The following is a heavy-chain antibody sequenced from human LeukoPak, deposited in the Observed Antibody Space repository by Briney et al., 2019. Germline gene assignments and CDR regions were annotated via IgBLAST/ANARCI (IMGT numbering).Heavy chain of an antibody. J-gene: IGHJ6*03. D-gene: IGHD2-15*01. CDR3: AKEGCSGGSCYSYYYYMDV. CDR1: GFTVSSNY. V-gene: IGHV3-66*01. CDR2: IYSGGST. Sequence: GGSLRLSCAASGFTVSSNYMSWVRQAPGKGLEWVSVIYSGGSTYYADSVKGRFTISRDNSKNTLYLQMKSLRAEDTAIYYCAKEGCSGGSCYSYYYYMDVWGKGTTVTVSS.